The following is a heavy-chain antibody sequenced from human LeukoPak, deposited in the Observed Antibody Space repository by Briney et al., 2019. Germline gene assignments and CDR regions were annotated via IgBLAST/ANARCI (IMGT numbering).Heavy chain of an antibody. J-gene: IGHJ6*02. CDR1: GFTFTNNG. Sequence: GGSLRLSCAASGFTFTNNGLHWVRQAPGKGLEWVAIIWYDGSNKYYADPVKGRFTISKDNSKSTLYLQMNSLRAEDTAVYYCARAGVGTYGMDVWGQGTTVTVS. D-gene: IGHD3-3*01. V-gene: IGHV3-33*01. CDR2: IWYDGSNK. CDR3: ARAGVGTYGMDV.